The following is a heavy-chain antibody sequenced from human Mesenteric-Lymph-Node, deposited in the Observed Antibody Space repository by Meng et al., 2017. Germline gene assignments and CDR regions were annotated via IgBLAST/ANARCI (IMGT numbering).Heavy chain of an antibody. V-gene: IGHV4-59*01. CDR3: ARDLGGKNSGYDYGY. J-gene: IGHJ4*02. D-gene: IGHD5-12*01. Sequence: SETLSLTCTVSGDSISTYYWSWIRQSPGKGLEWIGYVYHTGSTTYNPSLESRVTISVDTSKNQFSLKLNSVTAADTAVYYCARDLGGKNSGYDYGYWGQGTLVTVSS. CDR2: VYHTGST. CDR1: GDSISTYY.